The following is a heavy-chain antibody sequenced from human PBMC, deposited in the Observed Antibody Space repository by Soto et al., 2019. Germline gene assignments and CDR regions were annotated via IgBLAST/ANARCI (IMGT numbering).Heavy chain of an antibody. Sequence: GGSLRLSCAASGFTFDDYAMHWVRQAPGKGLEWVSGISWNSGSIGYADSVKGRFTISRDNAKNSLYLQMNSLRAEDTALYYCAKDNAPAKFAYCSGGSCYYYYYGMDVWGQGTTVTVSS. CDR2: ISWNSGSI. CDR1: GFTFDDYA. V-gene: IGHV3-9*01. CDR3: AKDNAPAKFAYCSGGSCYYYYYGMDV. D-gene: IGHD2-15*01. J-gene: IGHJ6*02.